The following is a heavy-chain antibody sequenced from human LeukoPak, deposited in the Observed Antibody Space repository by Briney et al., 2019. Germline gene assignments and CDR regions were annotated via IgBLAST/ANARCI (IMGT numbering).Heavy chain of an antibody. Sequence: PGGSLRLSCAASGFTFSSYAMSWVRQAPGKGLEWVSSISSSSSYIYYADSVKGRFTISRDNAKNSLYLQMNSLRAEDTAVYYCARGHSSSSDYWGQGTLVTVSS. D-gene: IGHD6-13*01. CDR1: GFTFSSYA. CDR2: ISSSSSYI. V-gene: IGHV3-21*01. J-gene: IGHJ4*02. CDR3: ARGHSSSSDY.